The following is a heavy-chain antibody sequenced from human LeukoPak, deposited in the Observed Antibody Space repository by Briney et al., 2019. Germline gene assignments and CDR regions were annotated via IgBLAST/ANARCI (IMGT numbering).Heavy chain of an antibody. D-gene: IGHD3-22*01. CDR3: ARALPYYYDSSGYPLTNFDI. Sequence: SETLSLTCAVYGGSFSGYYWSWIRQPPGKGLEWIGEINHSGSTNYNPSLKSRVTISVDTSKNQFSLKLSSVTAADTAVYYCARALPYYYDSSGYPLTNFDIWGQGTMVTVSS. V-gene: IGHV4-34*01. J-gene: IGHJ3*02. CDR1: GGSFSGYY. CDR2: INHSGST.